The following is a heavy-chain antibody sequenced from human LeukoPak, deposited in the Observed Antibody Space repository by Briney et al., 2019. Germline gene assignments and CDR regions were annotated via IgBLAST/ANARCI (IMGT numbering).Heavy chain of an antibody. J-gene: IGHJ4*02. CDR1: GRSFSGYY. Sequence: SETLSLTCAVYGRSFSGYYWSWIRQPPGKGLEWIGEINHSGSTNYNPSLKSRVTISVDTSKNQFSLKLSSVTAADTAVYYCARGRQLGPDYWGQGTLVTVSS. V-gene: IGHV4-34*01. CDR3: ARGRQLGPDY. CDR2: INHSGST. D-gene: IGHD6-13*01.